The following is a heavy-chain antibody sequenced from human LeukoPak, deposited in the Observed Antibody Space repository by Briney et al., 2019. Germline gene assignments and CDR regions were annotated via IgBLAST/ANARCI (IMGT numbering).Heavy chain of an antibody. CDR3: ARLGGATSPFGY. D-gene: IGHD1-26*01. Sequence: PSETLSLTCTVSGGSISSYYWSWIRQPPGKGVEWIGYIYYTGNTNYNPSLKSRVTISVDTSKNQFSLKLSSVTAADTAIYYCARLGGATSPFGYWGQGTLVTVSS. J-gene: IGHJ4*02. V-gene: IGHV4-59*08. CDR2: IYYTGNT. CDR1: GGSISSYY.